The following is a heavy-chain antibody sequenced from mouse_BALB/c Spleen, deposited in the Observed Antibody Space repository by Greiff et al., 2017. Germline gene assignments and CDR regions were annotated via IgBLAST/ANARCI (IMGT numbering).Heavy chain of an antibody. Sequence: QVQLQQSGPELVKPGASVKISCKASGYSFTSYYIHWVKQRPGQGLEWIGWIFPGSGNTKYNEKFKGKATLTADTSSSTAYMQLSSLTSEDSAVYFCARPPDGSRGNYAMDYWGQGTSVTVSS. J-gene: IGHJ4*01. CDR2: IFPGSGNT. CDR1: GYSFTSYY. CDR3: ARPPDGSRGNYAMDY. D-gene: IGHD1-1*01. V-gene: IGHV1-66*01.